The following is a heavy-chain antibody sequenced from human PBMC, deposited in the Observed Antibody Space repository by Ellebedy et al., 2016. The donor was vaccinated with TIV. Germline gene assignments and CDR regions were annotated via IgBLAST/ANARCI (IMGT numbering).Heavy chain of an antibody. CDR3: ARRGAYANFEY. J-gene: IGHJ4*02. Sequence: MPSETLSLTCAVSGGTIRSGNYYWGLLRQPPGKGLEWIGNCFFGGSTYYNPSLKSRVTVSVDTSKNQFTLKLSSVTAADTAVYFCARRGAYANFEYWGQGTLVTVSS. V-gene: IGHV4-39*01. CDR2: CFFGGST. D-gene: IGHD2-21*01. CDR1: GGTIRSGNYY.